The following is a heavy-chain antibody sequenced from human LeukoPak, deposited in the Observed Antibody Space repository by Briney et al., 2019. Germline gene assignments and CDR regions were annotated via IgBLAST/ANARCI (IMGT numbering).Heavy chain of an antibody. D-gene: IGHD3-3*01. CDR3: ARRDYDFWSGHVPFDY. V-gene: IGHV4-39*01. Sequence: SETLSLTCTVSGGSISSSSYYWGWIRQPPGKGLEWIGSIYYSGSTYYNPSLKSRVTISADTSKNQFSLKLSSVTAADTAVYYCARRDYDFWSGHVPFDYWGQGTLVTVSS. J-gene: IGHJ4*02. CDR1: GGSISSSSYY. CDR2: IYYSGST.